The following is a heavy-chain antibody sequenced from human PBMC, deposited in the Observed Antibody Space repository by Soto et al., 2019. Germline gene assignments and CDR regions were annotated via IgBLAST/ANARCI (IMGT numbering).Heavy chain of an antibody. D-gene: IGHD3-9*01. CDR1: GFTVSSSF. J-gene: IGHJ5*02. CDR2: IFSDGTT. V-gene: IGHV3-66*01. Sequence: EVQLVESGGGLVQPGGSLRLSCAASGFTVSSSFLTWVRQAPGKGLEWVSLIFSDGTTFYADSVEGRFTISRDNSKNTLYLQMNSLRAEDTALYYCAREPRYDILTGPRFDPWSQGTLVTVSS. CDR3: AREPRYDILTGPRFDP.